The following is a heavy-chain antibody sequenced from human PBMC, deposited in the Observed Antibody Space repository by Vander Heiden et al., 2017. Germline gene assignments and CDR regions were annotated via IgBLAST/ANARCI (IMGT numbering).Heavy chain of an antibody. D-gene: IGHD3-9*01. CDR2: ISGSGGST. J-gene: IGHJ6*02. V-gene: IGHV3-23*01. CDR3: AKDWNRYFDWFPVYGMDV. Sequence: EVQLLESGGGLVQPGGSLRLSCAASGFTFSSYAMSWVRPAPGKGLEWVSAISGSGGSTYYADSVKGRFTISRDNSKNTLYLQMNSLRAEDTAVYYCAKDWNRYFDWFPVYGMDVWGQGTTVTVSS. CDR1: GFTFSSYA.